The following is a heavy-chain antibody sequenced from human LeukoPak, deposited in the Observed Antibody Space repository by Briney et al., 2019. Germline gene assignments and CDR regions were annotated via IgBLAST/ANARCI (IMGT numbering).Heavy chain of an antibody. J-gene: IGHJ4*02. CDR3: ARAYDILTGYYYFDY. CDR1: GYTFTSYG. V-gene: IGHV1-18*01. D-gene: IGHD3-9*01. Sequence: GASVKVSCKASGYTFTSYGISWVRQAPGQGLGWMGWISVYNGNTSDAQKLQGRVTMTTDTSTSTDYMELRSLRSDDTAVYYCARAYDILTGYYYFDYWGQGTLVTVSS. CDR2: ISVYNGNT.